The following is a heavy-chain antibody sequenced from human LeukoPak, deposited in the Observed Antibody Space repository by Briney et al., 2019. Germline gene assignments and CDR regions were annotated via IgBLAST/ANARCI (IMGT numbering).Heavy chain of an antibody. CDR3: ARWVVAADYYYYMDV. V-gene: IGHV4-34*01. J-gene: IGHJ6*03. D-gene: IGHD2-15*01. Sequence: PSETLSLTCAVYGGSFSGYYWSWIRQPPGKGLEWIGEFNHSGSTNYNPSLKSRITISVDTSKNQFSLKLSSVTAADTAVYYCARWVVAADYYYYMDVWGKGTTVTVSS. CDR2: FNHSGST. CDR1: GGSFSGYY.